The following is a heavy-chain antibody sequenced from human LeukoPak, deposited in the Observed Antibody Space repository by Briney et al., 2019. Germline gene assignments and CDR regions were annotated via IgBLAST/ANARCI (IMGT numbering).Heavy chain of an antibody. V-gene: IGHV1-69*04. J-gene: IGHJ4*02. D-gene: IGHD3-22*01. CDR2: IIPILGIA. CDR1: GGTFSSYA. Sequence: SVKVSCKASGGTFSSYAISWVRPAPGQGLEWMGRIIPILGIANYAQKFQGRITITADKSTSTAYMELSSLRSEDTAVYYCARARYYYDSSGPPGYFDYWGQGTLVTVSS. CDR3: ARARYYYDSSGPPGYFDY.